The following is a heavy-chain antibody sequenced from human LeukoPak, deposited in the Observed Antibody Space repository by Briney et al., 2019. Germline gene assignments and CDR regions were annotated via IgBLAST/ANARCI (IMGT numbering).Heavy chain of an antibody. CDR1: GFTFSNYW. Sequence: TGGSLRLSCAASGFTFSNYWMYWVRQAPGKGPVWVSRIHNDGTGTSYADSVKGRFTISRDNAKNTLYLQMNSLRAEDTAVYYCARRGDGYNNGMDVWGQGTTVTVSS. CDR3: ARRGDGYNNGMDV. D-gene: IGHD5-24*01. J-gene: IGHJ6*02. V-gene: IGHV3-74*01. CDR2: IHNDGTGT.